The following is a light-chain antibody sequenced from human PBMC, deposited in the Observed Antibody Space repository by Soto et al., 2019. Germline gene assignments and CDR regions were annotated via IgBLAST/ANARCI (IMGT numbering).Light chain of an antibody. V-gene: IGLV2-14*01. Sequence: QSALTQPASVSGSPGQSITISCTGTSSDVGGYNSVSWYQQHPGKVPKIMIYDVSIRPSGVPDRFSGSKSGNTASLTISGLQAEDVADYYRSSYTSIPALVFGSGTKVTVL. J-gene: IGLJ1*01. CDR2: DVS. CDR3: SSYTSIPALV. CDR1: SSDVGGYNS.